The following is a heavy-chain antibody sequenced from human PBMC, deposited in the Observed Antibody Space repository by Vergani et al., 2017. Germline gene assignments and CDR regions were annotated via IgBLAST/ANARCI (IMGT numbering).Heavy chain of an antibody. CDR1: GGSFSGYY. D-gene: IGHD6-13*01. CDR3: ARIRPAAGGNYYGMDV. CDR2: INHSGST. V-gene: IGHV4-34*01. Sequence: QVQLQQWGAGLLKPSETLSLTCAVYGGSFSGYYWSWIRQPPGKGLEWIGEINHSGSTNYNPSLKSRVTISVDTSKNQFSLKLSSVTAADTAVYYCARIRPAAGGNYYGMDVWGQGTTVTVSS. J-gene: IGHJ6*02.